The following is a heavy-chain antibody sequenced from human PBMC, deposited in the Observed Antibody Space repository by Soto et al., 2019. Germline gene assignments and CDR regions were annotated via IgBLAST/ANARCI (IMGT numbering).Heavy chain of an antibody. D-gene: IGHD5-18*01. CDR1: GGSISSYY. Sequence: QVQLRESGPGLVKPSETLSLTCTVSGGSISSYYWSWIRQPPGKGLEWLGYIYYSGSTKYNPSLKRRVTISVDTSKNQFSLKLNSVTAADTAVYYCARGRGDTAMAWYYWGQGTLVTVSS. CDR3: ARGRGDTAMAWYY. J-gene: IGHJ4*02. V-gene: IGHV4-59*01. CDR2: IYYSGST.